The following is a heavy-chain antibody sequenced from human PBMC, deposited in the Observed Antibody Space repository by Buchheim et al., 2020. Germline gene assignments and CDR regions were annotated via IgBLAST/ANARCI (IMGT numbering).Heavy chain of an antibody. V-gene: IGHV3-33*01. CDR3: ARGRDADYYGMDV. CDR1: GFTFSSYG. J-gene: IGHJ6*02. CDR2: IWYDGSNK. D-gene: IGHD6-25*01. Sequence: QVQLVESGGGVVQPGRSLRLSCAASGFTFSSYGMHWVRQAPGKGLEWVAVIWYDGSNKYYADSVKGRFIISRDNSKNTLYLRMNSLRAGDTAVYYCARGRDADYYGMDVWGQGTT.